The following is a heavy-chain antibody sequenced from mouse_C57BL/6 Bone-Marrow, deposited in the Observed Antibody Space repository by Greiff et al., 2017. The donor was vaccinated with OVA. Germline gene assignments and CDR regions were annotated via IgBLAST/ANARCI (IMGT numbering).Heavy chain of an antibody. D-gene: IGHD2-3*01. CDR1: GYTFTDYY. CDR3: ARSDGYFFDY. J-gene: IGHJ2*01. Sequence: QVQLKQSGAELVRPGASVKLSCKASGYTFTDYYINWVKQRPGQGLEWIARIYPGSGNTYYNEKFKGKATLTAEKSSSTAYMQLSSLTSEDSAVYFCARSDGYFFDYWGQGTTLTVSS. V-gene: IGHV1-76*01. CDR2: IYPGSGNT.